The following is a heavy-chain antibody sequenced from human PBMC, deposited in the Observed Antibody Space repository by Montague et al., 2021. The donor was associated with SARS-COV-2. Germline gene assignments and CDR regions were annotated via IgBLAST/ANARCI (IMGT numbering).Heavy chain of an antibody. CDR1: GFTFSTYW. V-gene: IGHV3-74*01. CDR3: ARSSLHDYADY. Sequence: SLRLSCAASGFTFSTYWMYWIRQVPGKGLAWVSRINPDRDATTYADSVKGRFTISRDNSKNILYLQMNSLRGEDTAVYYCARSSLHDYADYWGRGNLVTVSS. J-gene: IGHJ4*02. CDR2: INPDRDAT. D-gene: IGHD4/OR15-4a*01.